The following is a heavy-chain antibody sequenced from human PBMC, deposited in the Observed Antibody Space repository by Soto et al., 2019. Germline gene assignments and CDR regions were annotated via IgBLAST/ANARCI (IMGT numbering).Heavy chain of an antibody. Sequence: GGSLRLSCADSGFTFSNYWMTWVRQVPGKGLEWVASINQDGSEEYYLGSVKGRFTISRDNAKNSLSLQMNSLRAEDTAIYYCARYYFNPWGQGTLVTVSS. J-gene: IGHJ5*02. D-gene: IGHD3-3*01. CDR1: GFTFSNYW. CDR2: INQDGSEE. V-gene: IGHV3-7*01. CDR3: ARYYFNP.